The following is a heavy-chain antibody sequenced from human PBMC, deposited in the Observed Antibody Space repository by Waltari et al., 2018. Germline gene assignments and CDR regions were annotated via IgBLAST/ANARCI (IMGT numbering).Heavy chain of an antibody. D-gene: IGHD2-21*01. CDR1: GYTFSVYG. CDR2: ISGNNGHT. CDR3: ARERHRLMEEGYLMALDP. Sequence: QVQLVQSGAEVKKPEASVKVSCKASGYTFSVYGIIWVRQAPGQGLEWMGWISGNNGHTNHAQKFQGRLIMTKDTSTATVYMELRYLTSDDTAVYYCARERHRLMEEGYLMALDPWAREPWSPSPQ. V-gene: IGHV1-18*04. J-gene: IGHJ5*02.